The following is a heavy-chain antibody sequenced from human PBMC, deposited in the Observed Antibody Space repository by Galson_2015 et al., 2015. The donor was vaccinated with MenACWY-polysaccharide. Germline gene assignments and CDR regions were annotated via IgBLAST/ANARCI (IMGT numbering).Heavy chain of an antibody. J-gene: IGHJ4*02. CDR3: ARGPRYTDYSGGQSYFDH. CDR1: GFTVRTYY. Sequence: SLRLACEVSGFTVRTYYMSWVRQTPAKGLEWVAVLYNGDVTYYADSVKGRFTISRDSSTNSLSLQMNSLRAEDTAVYYCARGPRYTDYSGGQSYFDHWGQGTLVAVSS. V-gene: IGHV3-53*01. CDR2: LYNGDVT. D-gene: IGHD2-15*01.